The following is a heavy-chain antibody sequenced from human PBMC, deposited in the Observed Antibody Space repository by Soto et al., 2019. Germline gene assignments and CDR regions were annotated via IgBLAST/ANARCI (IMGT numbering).Heavy chain of an antibody. V-gene: IGHV3-11*01. CDR1: GFTVSSNY. J-gene: IGHJ4*02. D-gene: IGHD3-22*01. CDR3: ARGPYYYDTSGYGY. Sequence: PGGSLRLSCVTSGFTVSSNYMSWVRQAPGKGLEWVSYISSSGSTIYYADSVKGRFTISRDNAKNSLYLQMNSLRAEDTAVYYCARGPYYYDTSGYGYWGQGTLVTVSS. CDR2: ISSSGSTI.